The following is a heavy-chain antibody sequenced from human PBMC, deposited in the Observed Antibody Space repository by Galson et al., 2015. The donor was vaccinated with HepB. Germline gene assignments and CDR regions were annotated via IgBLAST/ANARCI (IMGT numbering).Heavy chain of an antibody. D-gene: IGHD2-21*02. Sequence: SLRLSCAASGFTFGNYAMTWVRRAPGKGLEWVSALSGSGTSTYYVDSVKGRFTISRDNSKSTLYLQMNSLRAEDTAAYYCAKGPLTVVVTRGMDVWGQGTAVTVSS. CDR2: LSGSGTST. V-gene: IGHV3-23*01. CDR3: AKGPLTVVVTRGMDV. J-gene: IGHJ6*02. CDR1: GFTFGNYA.